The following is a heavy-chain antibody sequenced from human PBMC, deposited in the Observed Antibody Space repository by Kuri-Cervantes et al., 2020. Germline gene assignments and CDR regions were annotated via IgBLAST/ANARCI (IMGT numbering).Heavy chain of an antibody. Sequence: GESLKISCAASGFTFSSYAMHWVRQAPGKGLEWVAVISYDGSNKYYADSVKGRFTISRDNSKNTLYLQMNSLRAEDTAVYYCARDPGYGSGSYSAVLYYYGMDVWGQGTTVTVSS. D-gene: IGHD3-10*01. V-gene: IGHV3-30-3*01. CDR3: ARDPGYGSGSYSAVLYYYGMDV. CDR1: GFTFSSYA. J-gene: IGHJ6*02. CDR2: ISYDGSNK.